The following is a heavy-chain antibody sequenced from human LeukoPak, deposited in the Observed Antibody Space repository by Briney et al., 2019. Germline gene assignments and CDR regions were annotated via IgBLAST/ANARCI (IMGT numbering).Heavy chain of an antibody. CDR1: GFTFSSYA. CDR3: AKAGKYCSGGSCYYFDY. CDR2: ISGSGGST. D-gene: IGHD2-15*01. Sequence: GGSLRLSCAASGFTFSSYAMSWVRQAPGKGLEWVSAISGSGGSTYYADSVKGRFTISRDNSKNTLYLQMNSLRAEDTAVYYCAKAGKYCSGGSCYYFDYWGQGTLVTVSS. V-gene: IGHV3-23*01. J-gene: IGHJ4*02.